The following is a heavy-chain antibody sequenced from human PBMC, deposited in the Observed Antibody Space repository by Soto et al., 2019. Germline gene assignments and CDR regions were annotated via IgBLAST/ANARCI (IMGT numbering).Heavy chain of an antibody. CDR3: VRDTYFSDSSGYTRCFDH. J-gene: IGHJ5*02. CDR1: GFTFGNYA. CDR2: IRGKAHGGTT. Sequence: GGSLRLSCTASGFTFGNYAMNWFRQAPGKRLEWVGFIRGKAHGGTTDYAASVKGRFTISRDDSKNIAYLEMNSLTTEDTAVYYCVRDTYFSDSSGYTRCFDHWGQGTLVTVSS. V-gene: IGHV3-49*03. D-gene: IGHD3-22*01.